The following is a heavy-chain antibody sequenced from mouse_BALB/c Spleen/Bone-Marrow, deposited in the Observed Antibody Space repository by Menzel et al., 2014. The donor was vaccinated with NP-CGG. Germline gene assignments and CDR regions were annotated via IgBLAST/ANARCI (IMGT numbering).Heavy chain of an antibody. Sequence: VQLQQSGAELVKPVASVKLSCRVSGYTFTNYFVYWVKQRPGQGLEWIGEINPSNDTPNFNEKFKSKATLTVDKSSSTAYMQLSSLTSEDSAVYYCTRSGYYGYGWYFDVWGAGTTVTVSS. CDR3: TRSGYYGYGWYFDV. CDR1: GYTFTNYF. CDR2: INPSNDTP. J-gene: IGHJ1*01. V-gene: IGHV1S81*02. D-gene: IGHD1-2*01.